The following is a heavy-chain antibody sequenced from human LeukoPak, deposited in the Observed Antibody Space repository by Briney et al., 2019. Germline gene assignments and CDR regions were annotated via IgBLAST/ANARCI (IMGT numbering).Heavy chain of an antibody. CDR2: IIPIFGTA. D-gene: IGHD5-24*01. Sequence: ASVKVSCKASGGTFSSYAISWVRQAPGQGLEWMGGIIPIFGTANYAQKFQGRVTITADESTSTAYMELSSLRFEDTAAYYCARDVDGGIYYYYMDVGGKGTTVTVSS. CDR1: GGTFSSYA. V-gene: IGHV1-69*13. J-gene: IGHJ6*03. CDR3: ARDVDGGIYYYYMDV.